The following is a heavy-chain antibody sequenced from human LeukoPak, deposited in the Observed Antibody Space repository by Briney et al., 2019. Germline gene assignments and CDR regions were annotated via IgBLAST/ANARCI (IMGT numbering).Heavy chain of an antibody. V-gene: IGHV3-7*01. Sequence: GGSLRLSCVASGFTFSSHHMNWVRQTPGKGLESVATIKPDGSEKYYVDSVKGRFTISRDNAKSSLYLQMNSLRAEDTGVYFCARMSSYCDYWGQGTLVTVFS. CDR2: IKPDGSEK. CDR1: GFTFSSHH. D-gene: IGHD2-2*01. J-gene: IGHJ4*02. CDR3: ARMSSYCDY.